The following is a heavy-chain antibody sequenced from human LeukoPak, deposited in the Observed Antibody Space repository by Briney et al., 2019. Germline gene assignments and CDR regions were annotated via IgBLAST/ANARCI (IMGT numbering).Heavy chain of an antibody. J-gene: IGHJ4*02. V-gene: IGHV3-30*18. CDR1: GFAFSSYA. CDR3: AKDEEILWFGELDY. CDR2: ISYDGSNK. Sequence: GGSLRLSCAASGFAFSSYAMSWVRQAPGKGLEWVAVISYDGSNKYYADSVKGRFTISRDNSKNTLYLQMNSLRAEDTAVYYCAKDEEILWFGELDYWGQGTLVTVSS. D-gene: IGHD3-10*01.